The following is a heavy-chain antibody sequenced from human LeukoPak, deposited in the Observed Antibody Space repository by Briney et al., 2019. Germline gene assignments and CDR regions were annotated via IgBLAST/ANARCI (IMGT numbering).Heavy chain of an antibody. CDR2: IYPGDSDT. V-gene: IGHV5-51*01. CDR1: GYSFTDYD. CDR3: ARTYSYGLTAPGY. Sequence: KVSCKASGYSFTDYDINWVRQMPGKGLEWMGIIYPGDSDTRYSPSFQGQVTISADKSIGTAYLQWSSLKASDTAMYYCARTYSYGLTAPGYWGQGTLVTVSS. D-gene: IGHD5-18*01. J-gene: IGHJ4*02.